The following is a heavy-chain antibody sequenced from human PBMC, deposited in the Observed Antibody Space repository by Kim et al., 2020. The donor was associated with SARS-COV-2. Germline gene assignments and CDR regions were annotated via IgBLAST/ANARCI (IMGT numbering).Heavy chain of an antibody. D-gene: IGHD4-4*01. Sequence: YYAYSVRGRFTISRDNDKNALYLQMNSLRAEDTAVYYCARGPNYSPFDYWGQGTLVTVSS. V-gene: IGHV3-48*03. J-gene: IGHJ4*02. CDR3: ARGPNYSPFDY.